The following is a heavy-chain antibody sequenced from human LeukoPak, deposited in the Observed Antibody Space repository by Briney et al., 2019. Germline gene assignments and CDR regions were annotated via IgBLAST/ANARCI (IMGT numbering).Heavy chain of an antibody. CDR3: AKDLGVTGYYYYYMDV. D-gene: IGHD4-11*01. CDR1: GFTFSSYG. V-gene: IGHV3-33*06. Sequence: PGRSLRLSCAASGFTFSSYGMHWVRQAPGKGLEWVAVIWYDGSNKYYADSVKGRFTISRDNSKNTLYLQMNSLRAEDTAVYYCAKDLGVTGYYYYYMDVWGKGTTVTVSS. J-gene: IGHJ6*03. CDR2: IWYDGSNK.